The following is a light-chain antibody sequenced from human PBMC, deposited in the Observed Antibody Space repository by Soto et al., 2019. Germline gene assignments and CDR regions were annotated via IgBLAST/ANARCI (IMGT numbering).Light chain of an antibody. V-gene: IGKV3-15*01. CDR3: QQFNDWPFT. J-gene: IGKJ3*01. Sequence: EIVMTQSPATLSVSPGERATLSCRASQSISRNLAWYQQKPGQSPRLLIYGASARATGIPDRFSGSGSGTEFTLTINSLQSEDFALYSCQQFNDWPFTFGPGTKVDIK. CDR2: GAS. CDR1: QSISRN.